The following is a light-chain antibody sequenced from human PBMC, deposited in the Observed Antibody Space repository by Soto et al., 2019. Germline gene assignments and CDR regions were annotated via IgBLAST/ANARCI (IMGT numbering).Light chain of an antibody. V-gene: IGLV1-44*01. CDR2: SNN. CDR1: SSNIGTNV. CDR3: AAWDDSLKGPV. J-gene: IGLJ2*01. Sequence: QPVLTQPPSASGTPGQRVTISCSGSSSNIGTNVVNWYQQLPGTAPKFVIYSNNQRPSGVPDRFSGSKSGTSASLAISGLQSEDDADYYCAAWDDSLKGPVFGGGTKVTVL.